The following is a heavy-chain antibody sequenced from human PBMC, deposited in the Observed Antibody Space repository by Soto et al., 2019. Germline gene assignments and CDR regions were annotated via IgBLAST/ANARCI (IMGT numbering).Heavy chain of an antibody. V-gene: IGHV3-21*01. Sequence: TGGSLRLSCAASGFTFNTYNMNWVRQAPGKGLEWVASISSGSTYIYYADSMKGRITISRDNAKNSLILQMNSLRADDTAVYFCARGPSYDGSGYFYPLPFDSWGQGTPVTVSS. D-gene: IGHD3-22*01. J-gene: IGHJ4*02. CDR2: ISSGSTYI. CDR3: ARGPSYDGSGYFYPLPFDS. CDR1: GFTFNTYN.